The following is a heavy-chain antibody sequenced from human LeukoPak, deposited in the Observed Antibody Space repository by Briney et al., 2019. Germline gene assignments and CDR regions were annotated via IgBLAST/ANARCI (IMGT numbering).Heavy chain of an antibody. CDR1: GGSISSSSYY. Sequence: PSETLSLTGTVSGGSISSSSYYWGWIRQPPGKGLEWIGSIFYSGSTYYNPSLKSRVTISVDTSKNQFSLKLSSVTAADTAVYYCARTGMTTVTNFDYWGQGTLVTVSS. V-gene: IGHV4-39*01. J-gene: IGHJ4*02. CDR2: IFYSGST. CDR3: ARTGMTTVTNFDY. D-gene: IGHD4-17*01.